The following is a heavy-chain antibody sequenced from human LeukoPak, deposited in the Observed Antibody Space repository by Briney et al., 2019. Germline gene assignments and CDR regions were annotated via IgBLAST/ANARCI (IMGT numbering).Heavy chain of an antibody. D-gene: IGHD3-3*01. V-gene: IGHV3-7*01. Sequence: PGGSLRLSCAASGFTFSRYWMSWVRQAPGKGLEWVANITQDGSEKYYVDSVKGRFTISRDNAKNSLYLQMNSLRAEHTAVYYCARPKASDFWPPGDYSGQGTLVTVSS. CDR3: ARPKASDFWPPGDY. J-gene: IGHJ4*02. CDR2: ITQDGSEK. CDR1: GFTFSRYW.